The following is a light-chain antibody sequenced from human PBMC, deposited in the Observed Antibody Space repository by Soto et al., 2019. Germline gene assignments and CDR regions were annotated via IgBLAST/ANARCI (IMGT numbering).Light chain of an antibody. CDR2: EVS. J-gene: IGLJ3*02. V-gene: IGLV2-8*01. Sequence: QSVLTQPPSASGSLGQSVTIPCTGTSSDVGRYNYVSWYQQHPGKVPKLLIYEVSNRPSGVPDRFSGSKSGNTASLTVSGLQAEDEADYYCSSYAGGIKWVFGGGTKLTVL. CDR1: SSDVGRYNY. CDR3: SSYAGGIKWV.